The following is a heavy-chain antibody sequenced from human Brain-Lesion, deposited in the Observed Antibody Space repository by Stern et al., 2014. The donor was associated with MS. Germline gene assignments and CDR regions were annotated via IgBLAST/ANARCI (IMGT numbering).Heavy chain of an antibody. CDR2: IYWDNDK. D-gene: IGHD3-3*01. V-gene: IGHV2-5*02. CDR1: GFSLRTGGVG. J-gene: IGHJ4*02. CDR3: AHRRPHYASWDNGDFDY. Sequence: QIRLKESGPALVTPTQTLTLTCTFSGFSLRTGGVGVGWVRQPPGQALEXLALIYWDNDKRYSPSLGSRPTISKEPTTTQVGLTMTNMDPVDTATYYCAHRRPHYASWDNGDFDYWGQGALVTVSS.